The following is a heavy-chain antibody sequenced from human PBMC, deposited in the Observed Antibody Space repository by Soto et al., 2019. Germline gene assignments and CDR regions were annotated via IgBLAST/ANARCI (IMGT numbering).Heavy chain of an antibody. D-gene: IGHD6-13*01. V-gene: IGHV3-72*01. J-gene: IGHJ6*02. Sequence: GGSLRLSCAASGFTFSDHYMDWVRQAPGKGLEWVGRTRNKANSYTTEYAASVKGRFTISRDDSKNSLYLQMNSLKTEGTAVYYCARANLSSSWRGYYYYGMDVWGQGTTVTVSS. CDR2: TRNKANSYTT. CDR3: ARANLSSSWRGYYYYGMDV. CDR1: GFTFSDHY.